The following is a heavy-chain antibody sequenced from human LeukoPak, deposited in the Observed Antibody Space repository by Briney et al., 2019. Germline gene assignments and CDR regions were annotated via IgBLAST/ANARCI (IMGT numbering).Heavy chain of an antibody. V-gene: IGHV3-21*01. CDR1: GFTFSSYS. D-gene: IGHD1-20*01. CDR2: ISSSSSFI. J-gene: IGHJ4*02. Sequence: PGGSLRLSYVASGFTFSSYSMNWVRQAPGKGLGWVSSISSSSSFIYYADSVKGRFAISRDNAKNSLYLQMNSLRAEDTAVYYCASNYNWNDQGFDYWGQGTLVTVSS. CDR3: ASNYNWNDQGFDY.